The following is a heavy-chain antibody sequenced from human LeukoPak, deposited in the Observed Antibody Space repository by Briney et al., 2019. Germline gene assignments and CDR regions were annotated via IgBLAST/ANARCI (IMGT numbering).Heavy chain of an antibody. Sequence: PSETLSLTCTVSGGSISSYYWSWIQQPPGKGLEWIGYIYYSGSTYYNPSLKSRVTISVDTSKNQFSLKLSSVTAADTAVYYCARGSAGDGYNYKEGYYYYYMDVWAKGPRSPSP. J-gene: IGHJ6*03. D-gene: IGHD5-24*01. CDR3: ARGSAGDGYNYKEGYYYYYMDV. CDR1: GGSISSYY. CDR2: IYYSGST. V-gene: IGHV4-59*08.